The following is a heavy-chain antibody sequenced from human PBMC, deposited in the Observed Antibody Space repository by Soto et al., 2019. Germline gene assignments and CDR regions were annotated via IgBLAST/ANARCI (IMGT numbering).Heavy chain of an antibody. J-gene: IGHJ6*02. D-gene: IGHD2-2*01. CDR3: ARDYCSSTSCSNYYYYGMDV. V-gene: IGHV1-18*04. CDR1: GYTFTSYG. CDR2: ISAYNGNT. Sequence: GASVKVSCKASGYTFTSYGISWVRQAPGQGLEWMGWISAYNGNTNYAQKLQGRVTMTTDTSTSTAYMELRGLRSDDTAVYYCARDYCSSTSCSNYYYYGMDVWGQGTTVTV.